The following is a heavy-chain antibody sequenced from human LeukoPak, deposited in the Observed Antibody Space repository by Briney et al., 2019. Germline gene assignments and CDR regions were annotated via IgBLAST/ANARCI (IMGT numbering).Heavy chain of an antibody. CDR1: GFTFSSYW. Sequence: GGSLRLPCAASGFTFSSYWMSWVRQAPGKGLEWVANIKQDGSEKYYVDSVKGRFTISRDNAKNSLYLQMNSLRAEDTAVYYCARDLVGATPNDAFDIWGQGTMVTVSS. J-gene: IGHJ3*02. V-gene: IGHV3-7*01. D-gene: IGHD1-26*01. CDR2: IKQDGSEK. CDR3: ARDLVGATPNDAFDI.